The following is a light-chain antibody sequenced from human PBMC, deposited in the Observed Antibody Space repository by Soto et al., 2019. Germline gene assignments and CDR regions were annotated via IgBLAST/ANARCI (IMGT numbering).Light chain of an antibody. CDR3: SSYSDTSTFVV. J-gene: IGLJ2*01. CDR2: DVI. V-gene: IGLV2-14*03. CDR1: SSHIGTYNY. Sequence: QSALAQPASVSDSPGQSITIPCTGTSSHIGTYNYVSWYQQHPGRAPKLMIYDVINRPSGVSNRFSGSKSGNTASLTISGLQAEDEADYYCSSYSDTSTFVVFGGGTKVTVL.